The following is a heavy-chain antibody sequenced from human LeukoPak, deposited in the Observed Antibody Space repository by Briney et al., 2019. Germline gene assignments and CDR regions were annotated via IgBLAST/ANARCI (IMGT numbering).Heavy chain of an antibody. CDR2: FDPEDGET. J-gene: IGHJ4*02. CDR1: GYTLTELS. D-gene: IGHD6-13*01. CDR3: ARDLFAAAAGIAYYFDY. Sequence: ASVKVSCKVSGYTLTELSMHWVRQAPGKGLEWMGGFDPEDGETIYAQKFQGRVTMTEDTSTDTAYMELSSLRSEDTAVYYCARDLFAAAAGIAYYFDYWGQGTLVTVSS. V-gene: IGHV1-24*01.